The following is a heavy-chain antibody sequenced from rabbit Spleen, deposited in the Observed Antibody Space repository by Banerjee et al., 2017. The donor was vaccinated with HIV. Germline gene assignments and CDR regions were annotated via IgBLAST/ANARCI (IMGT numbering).Heavy chain of an antibody. V-gene: IGHV1S40*01. Sequence: QSLEESGGDLVKPGASLTLTCTASGFSFSSNDYMCWVRQAPGKGLEWIGYIDPVFGITYYASWVNGRFTISSHNAQNTLYLQLNSLTAADTATYFCARDPNYASGHYIYKFWGPGTLVTVS. J-gene: IGHJ4*02. D-gene: IGHD1-1*01. CDR3: ARDPNYASGHYIYKF. CDR1: GFSFSSNDY. CDR2: IDPVFGIT.